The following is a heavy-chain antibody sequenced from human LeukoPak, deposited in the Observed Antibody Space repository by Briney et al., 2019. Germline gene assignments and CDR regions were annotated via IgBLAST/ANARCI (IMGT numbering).Heavy chain of an antibody. Sequence: SETLSLTCTVSGGSISSGGYYWSWIRQHPGKGLEWIGYIYYSGSTYYNPSLKSRVTISVDTSKNQFSLKLSSVTAADTAVYYCARVDKNWNYFDYWGQGTLVTVSS. CDR2: IYYSGST. V-gene: IGHV4-31*03. J-gene: IGHJ4*02. CDR3: ARVDKNWNYFDY. CDR1: GGSISSGGYY. D-gene: IGHD1-1*01.